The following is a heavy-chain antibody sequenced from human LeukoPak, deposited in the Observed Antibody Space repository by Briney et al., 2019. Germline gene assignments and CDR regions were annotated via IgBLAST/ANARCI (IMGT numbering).Heavy chain of an antibody. V-gene: IGHV3-21*01. Sequence: GGSLRLSCAASGFTFSSYSMNWVRQAPGKGLEWVSSISSSSSYICYADSVKGRFTISRDNAKNSLYLQKNSLRAEDTAVYYCARDRGRVPNWFDPWGQGTLVTVSS. D-gene: IGHD2-21*01. CDR3: ARDRGRVPNWFDP. CDR2: ISSSSSYI. CDR1: GFTFSSYS. J-gene: IGHJ5*02.